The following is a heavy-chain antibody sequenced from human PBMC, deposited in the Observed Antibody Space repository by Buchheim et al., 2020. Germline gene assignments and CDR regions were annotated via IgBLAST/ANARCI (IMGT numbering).Heavy chain of an antibody. J-gene: IGHJ4*02. CDR1: GGTFSSST. CDR2: ITPIFGKA. V-gene: IGHV1-69*06. D-gene: IGHD6-13*01. Sequence: QVQLVQSGAEVKKPGSSVKVSCKASGGTFSSSTISWVRQAPGQGLEWMGGITPIFGKANYAQKFQDRVTITADKSTSTAYMELSRLRSDDTAVYYCARDDSAAAGTMVRASFDYWGQGTL. CDR3: ARDDSAAAGTMVRASFDY.